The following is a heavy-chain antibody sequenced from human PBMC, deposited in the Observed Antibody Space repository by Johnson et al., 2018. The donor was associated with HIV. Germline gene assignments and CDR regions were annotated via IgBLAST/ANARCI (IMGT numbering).Heavy chain of an antibody. J-gene: IGHJ3*02. V-gene: IGHV3-33*08. D-gene: IGHD1-14*01. CDR3: ARGPRNPGLDAFDI. Sequence: QVQLVESGGGVVQPGRSLRLSCAASKFTFSSYAMHWVRQAPGKGLEWVAVIWYNGSNKYYADSVKGRFTISRDNSKNSLYLQINSLKTEDTAVYYCARGPRNPGLDAFDIWGQGTVVTVSS. CDR1: KFTFSSYA. CDR2: IWYNGSNK.